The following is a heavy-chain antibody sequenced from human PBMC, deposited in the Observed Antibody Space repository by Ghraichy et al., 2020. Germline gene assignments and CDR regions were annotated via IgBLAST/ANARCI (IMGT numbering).Heavy chain of an antibody. V-gene: IGHV3-20*04. J-gene: IGHJ6*02. D-gene: IGHD5-24*01. CDR3: ARDGRDGYNLADYYGMDV. CDR1: GFTFDDYG. Sequence: GGSLRLSCAASGFTFDDYGMSWVRQAPGKGLEWVSGINWNGGSTGYADSVKGRFTISRDNAKNSLYLQMNSLRAEDTALYYCARDGRDGYNLADYYGMDVWGQGTTVTVSS. CDR2: INWNGGST.